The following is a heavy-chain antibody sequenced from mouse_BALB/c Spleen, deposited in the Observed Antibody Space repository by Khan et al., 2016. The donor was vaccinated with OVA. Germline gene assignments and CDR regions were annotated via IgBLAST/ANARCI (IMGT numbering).Heavy chain of an antibody. Sequence: EVELVESGGGLVQPGGSRKLSCVASGFTFSNFGMHWVRQAPEKGLEWVAYISGDSSNIYYTDTVKGRFTISRDNPTNTPFLQLTSLGSDDMAMYYCARSFFYAYYLDHWGQGTTLTVSS. CDR3: ARSFFYAYYLDH. CDR1: GFTFSNFG. V-gene: IGHV5-17*02. J-gene: IGHJ2*01. D-gene: IGHD1-1*01. CDR2: ISGDSSNI.